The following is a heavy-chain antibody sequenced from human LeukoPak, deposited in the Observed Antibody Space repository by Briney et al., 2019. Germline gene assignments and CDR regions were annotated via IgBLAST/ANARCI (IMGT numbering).Heavy chain of an antibody. V-gene: IGHV4-61*02. CDR2: IYTSGST. J-gene: IGHJ4*02. CDR3: ARGGQWLVPDY. CDR1: GGSISSGSYY. Sequence: SQTLSLTCTVSGGSISSGSYYWSWIRQPAGKGLEWIGRIYTSGSTNYNPSLKSRVTISVDTSKNQFSLKLSSVTAADTAVYYCARGGQWLVPDYWGQGTLVTVSS. D-gene: IGHD6-19*01.